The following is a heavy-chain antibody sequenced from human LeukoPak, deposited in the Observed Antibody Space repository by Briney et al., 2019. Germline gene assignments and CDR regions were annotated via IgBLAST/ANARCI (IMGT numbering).Heavy chain of an antibody. CDR3: AREWDTSSFDPRASGDY. D-gene: IGHD3-9*01. CDR2: IYYSGST. J-gene: IGHJ4*02. CDR1: GGSISSSSYS. Sequence: SETLSLICTVSGGSISSSSYSWGWIRQPPGKGLEWIGNIYYSGSTFYNPSLKSRVTISLDTSKHQFSLKLTSVTAADTAVYYCAREWDTSSFDPRASGDYWGQGTPVTVSS. V-gene: IGHV4-39*07.